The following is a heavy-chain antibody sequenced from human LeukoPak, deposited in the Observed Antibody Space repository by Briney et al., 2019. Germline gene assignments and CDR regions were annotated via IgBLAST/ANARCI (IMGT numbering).Heavy chain of an antibody. D-gene: IGHD3-22*01. J-gene: IGHJ4*02. CDR1: GYTFTSYG. Sequence: GASVKVSCKASGYTFTSYGISWARQAPGQGLEWMGWISAYNGNTNYAQKLQGRVTMTTDTSTSTAYMELRSLRSDDTAVYYCARVGFGIVVVIFPEFEDYWGQGTLVTVSS. V-gene: IGHV1-18*01. CDR2: ISAYNGNT. CDR3: ARVGFGIVVVIFPEFEDY.